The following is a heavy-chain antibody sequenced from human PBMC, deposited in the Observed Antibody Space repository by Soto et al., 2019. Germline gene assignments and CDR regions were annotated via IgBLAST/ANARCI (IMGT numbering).Heavy chain of an antibody. D-gene: IGHD6-13*01. V-gene: IGHV4-31*03. J-gene: IGHJ4*02. CDR1: GGSISSGGYY. CDR3: ARVSYNSLYSSSWYYFDY. Sequence: PSETLSLTCTVSGGSISSGGYYWSLIRQHPGKGLEWIGYIYYSGSTYYNPSLKSRVTISVDTSKNQFSLKLSSVTAADTAVYYCARVSYNSLYSSSWYYFDYWGQGTLVTVSS. CDR2: IYYSGST.